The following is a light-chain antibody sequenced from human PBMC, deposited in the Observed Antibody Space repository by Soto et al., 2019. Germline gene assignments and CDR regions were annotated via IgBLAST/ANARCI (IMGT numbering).Light chain of an antibody. CDR2: DVN. V-gene: IGLV2-14*01. Sequence: QSALTQPASVSGSPGQSITISCTGSSSDVGYYIFVSWYQQHPGKAPKLMIYDVNNRPSGVSNRFSGSESGNTASLTISGLQAEDEADYYCCSYTTSSSSVFGTGTKV. J-gene: IGLJ1*01. CDR3: CSYTTSSSSV. CDR1: SSDVGYYIF.